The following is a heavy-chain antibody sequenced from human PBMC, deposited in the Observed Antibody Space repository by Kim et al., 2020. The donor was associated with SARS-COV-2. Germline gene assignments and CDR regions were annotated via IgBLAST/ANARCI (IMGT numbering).Heavy chain of an antibody. CDR1: GGSISSGGYY. CDR3: AGNDDYSNWFDP. CDR2: IYYSGST. D-gene: IGHD4-4*01. Sequence: SETLSLTCTVSGGSISSGGYYWSWIRQHPGKGLEWIGYIYYSGSTYYNPSLKSRVTISVDTSNNQFSLKLSSVTAADTAVYYCAGNDDYSNWFDPWGQGTLVTVSS. V-gene: IGHV4-31*03. J-gene: IGHJ5*02.